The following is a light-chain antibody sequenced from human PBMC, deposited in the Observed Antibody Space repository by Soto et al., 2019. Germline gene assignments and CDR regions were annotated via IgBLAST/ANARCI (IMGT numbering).Light chain of an antibody. V-gene: IGKV1-39*01. CDR2: SAS. J-gene: IGKJ3*01. Sequence: DIQMTQSPSSLSTSVVDRVTITCRASQRINIYLNWYRQKPGKAPELLIYSASNLQSGVPSRFSGSGSGTDFTLTISSLEPEDFAVYYCQQRSNWPPTFGPGTKVDIK. CDR1: QRINIY. CDR3: QQRSNWPPT.